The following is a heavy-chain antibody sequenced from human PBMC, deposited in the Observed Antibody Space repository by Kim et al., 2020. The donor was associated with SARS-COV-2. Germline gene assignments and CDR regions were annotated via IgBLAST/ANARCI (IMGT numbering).Heavy chain of an antibody. CDR2: ISWNSGSI. CDR1: GFTFDDYA. Sequence: GASLRLSCAASGFTFDDYAMHWVRQAPGKGLEWVSGISWNSGSIGYADSVKGRFTISRDNAKNSLYLQMNSLRAEDTALYYCAKDSCSSTSCYYGMDVWGQGTTVTVSS. V-gene: IGHV3-9*01. CDR3: AKDSCSSTSCYYGMDV. D-gene: IGHD2-2*01. J-gene: IGHJ6*02.